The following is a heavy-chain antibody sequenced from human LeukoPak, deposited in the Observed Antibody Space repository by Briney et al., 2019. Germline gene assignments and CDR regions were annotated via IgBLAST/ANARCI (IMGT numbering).Heavy chain of an antibody. CDR3: ARGSYSSSWYPFDYYYYMDV. Sequence: SQTLSLTCAISGDSVSSNSAAWNWIRQSPSRGLEWLVRTYYRSKWYNDYAVSVKSRITINPDTSKTQFSLQLTSVTPEDTALYYCARGSYSSSWYPFDYYYYMDVWGKGTTVTISS. J-gene: IGHJ6*03. V-gene: IGHV6-1*01. D-gene: IGHD6-13*01. CDR2: TYYRSKWYN. CDR1: GDSVSSNSAA.